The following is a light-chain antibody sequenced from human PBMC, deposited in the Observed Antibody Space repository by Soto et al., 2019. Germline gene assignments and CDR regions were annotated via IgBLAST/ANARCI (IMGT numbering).Light chain of an antibody. V-gene: IGLV2-14*01. CDR3: SSYTNINTRACV. J-gene: IGLJ1*01. CDR2: EVT. CDR1: SGDIGSYNR. Sequence: QSALTQPASVSGSPGQSITISCTGTSGDIGSYNRVSWYQQHPGKAPKLIIYEVTDRPSGVSNRFSGSKSGNTASLTISGPQAEDEAEYYCSSYTNINTRACVFGTGTKVTV.